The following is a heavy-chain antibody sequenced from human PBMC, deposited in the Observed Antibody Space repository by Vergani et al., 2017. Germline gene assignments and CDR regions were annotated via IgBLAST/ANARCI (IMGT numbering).Heavy chain of an antibody. CDR1: GFSFSSHA. J-gene: IGHJ6*01. CDR3: AKAGSVTSGSLQYNLYRDV. D-gene: IGHD3-10*01. Sequence: QVQLAESGGGRVQPGRSLRLSCAASGFSFSSHAIHWVRQAPGKGLEWVAVISNDGSKKYYADSVKGRFTISRDNSKNTLDLQMNSLRTQDTAVYYCAKAGSVTSGSLQYNLYRDVCVKGTKLSDSA. CDR2: ISNDGSKK. V-gene: IGHV3-30*18.